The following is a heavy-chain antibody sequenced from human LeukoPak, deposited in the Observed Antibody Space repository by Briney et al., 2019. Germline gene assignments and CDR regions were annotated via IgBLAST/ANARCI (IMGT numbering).Heavy chain of an antibody. D-gene: IGHD6-13*01. J-gene: IGHJ4*02. CDR3: ARDPRPDYSSRPTYYFDY. V-gene: IGHV3-30-3*01. CDR2: ISYDGSNK. CDR1: GFTFSSYA. Sequence: TGGSLRLSCAASGFTFSSYAMHWVRQAPGKGLEWVAVISYDGSNKYYADSVKGRFTISRDNSKNTLYLQMNSLRAEDTAVYYCARDPRPDYSSRPTYYFDYWGQGTLVTVSS.